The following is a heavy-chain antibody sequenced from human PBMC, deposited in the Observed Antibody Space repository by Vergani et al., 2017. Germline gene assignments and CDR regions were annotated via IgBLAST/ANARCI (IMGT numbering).Heavy chain of an antibody. J-gene: IGHJ6*03. D-gene: IGHD2/OR15-2a*01. CDR1: GLVFSDYT. CDR3: AKDLGGCNSISCSYYMDV. CDR2: IWYDGSNK. Sequence: VQLVESGGDLAQPGGSLTLSCVAYGLVFSDYTMSWVRQAPGRGLEWVAVIWYDGSNKYYADSVKGRFTISRDNSQNTVNLQMNSLRVDDTAVYYCAKDLGGCNSISCSYYMDVWGKGTTVTV. V-gene: IGHV3-33*06.